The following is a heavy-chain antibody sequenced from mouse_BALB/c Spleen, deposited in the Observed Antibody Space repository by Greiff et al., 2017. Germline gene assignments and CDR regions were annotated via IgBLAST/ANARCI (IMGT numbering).Heavy chain of an antibody. CDR2: IDPENGDT. CDR3: ARGDGPFAY. V-gene: IGHV14-4*02. D-gene: IGHD2-3*01. CDR1: GFNIKDYY. J-gene: IGHJ3*01. Sequence: VQLKQSGAELVRSGASVKLSCTASGFNIKDYYMHWVKQRPEQGLEWIGWIDPENGDTEYAPKFQGKATMTADTSSNTAYLQLSSLTSEDTAVYYCARGDGPFAYWGQGTLVTVSA.